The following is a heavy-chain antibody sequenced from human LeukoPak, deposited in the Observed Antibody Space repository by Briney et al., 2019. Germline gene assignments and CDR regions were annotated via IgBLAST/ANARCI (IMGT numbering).Heavy chain of an antibody. CDR2: MNPNSGNT. Sequence: ASVKVSCKVSGYTFTSYDINWVRQATGQGLEWMGWMNPNSGNTGYAQKFQGRVTITRNTSISTAYMELSSLRSEDTAVYYCARVDFWSGYRGGGYWGQGTLVTVSS. CDR3: ARVDFWSGYRGGGY. J-gene: IGHJ4*02. CDR1: GYTFTSYD. D-gene: IGHD3-3*01. V-gene: IGHV1-8*03.